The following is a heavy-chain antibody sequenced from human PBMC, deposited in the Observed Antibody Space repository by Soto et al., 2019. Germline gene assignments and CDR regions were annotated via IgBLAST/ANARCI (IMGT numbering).Heavy chain of an antibody. Sequence: QVHLVQSGAEVKKPGSSVKVSCKTSGGSFNNYAVSWVRQAPGQGLEWMGGIIPNFDTPNYAQKFQDRVTIIADESTSTVYMELSSLSSNDTAVYYCAVAMVREILIFESSGMHVWGQGTTVIVSS. CDR2: IIPNFDTP. CDR3: AVAMVREILIFESSGMHV. V-gene: IGHV1-69*01. D-gene: IGHD3-10*01. CDR1: GGSFNNYA. J-gene: IGHJ6*02.